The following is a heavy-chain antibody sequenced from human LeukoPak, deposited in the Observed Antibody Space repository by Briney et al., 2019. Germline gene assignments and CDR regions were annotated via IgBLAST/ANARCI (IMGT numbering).Heavy chain of an antibody. V-gene: IGHV3-7*01. J-gene: IGHJ3*02. Sequence: QPGGSLSLSCAASGFTFTTHWMSWVRQAPGKGLEWVANIKQDGSDKHYLESVKGRFTISGDNAKNSLYLQMNSLRAEDTAVYYCARLSDTEGSSTSYRASDIWGQGTLVTVSS. CDR3: ARLSDTEGSSTSYRASDI. CDR2: IKQDGSDK. D-gene: IGHD2-2*01. CDR1: GFTFTTHW.